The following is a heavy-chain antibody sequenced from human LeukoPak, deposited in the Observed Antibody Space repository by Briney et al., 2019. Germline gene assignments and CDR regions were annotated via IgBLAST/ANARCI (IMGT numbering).Heavy chain of an antibody. J-gene: IGHJ4*02. D-gene: IGHD5-18*01. Sequence: PSETLSLTCTVSGGSISSGGYYRSWIRQHPGKGLEWIGYIYYSGSTNYNPSLKSRVTISVDTSKNQFSLKLSSVTAADTAVYYCARHPGYSYGLDYWGQGTLVTVSS. CDR2: IYYSGST. CDR3: ARHPGYSYGLDY. CDR1: GGSISSGGYY. V-gene: IGHV4-61*08.